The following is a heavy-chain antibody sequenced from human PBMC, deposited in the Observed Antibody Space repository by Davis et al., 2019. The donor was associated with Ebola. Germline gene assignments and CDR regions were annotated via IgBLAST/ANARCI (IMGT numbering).Heavy chain of an antibody. Sequence: SVKVSCKASGYTFNLYTISWVRQAPGQGLEWMGRIIPILGIANYAQKFQGRVTITADKSTSTAYMELSSLRSEDTAVYYCAKDPTTVVPHEDYWGQGTLVTVSS. CDR1: GYTFNLYT. CDR3: AKDPTTVVPHEDY. V-gene: IGHV1-69*04. CDR2: IIPILGIA. D-gene: IGHD4-23*01. J-gene: IGHJ4*02.